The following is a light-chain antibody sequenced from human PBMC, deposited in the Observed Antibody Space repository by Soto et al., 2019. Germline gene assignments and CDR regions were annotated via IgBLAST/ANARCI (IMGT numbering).Light chain of an antibody. V-gene: IGKV3-20*01. CDR1: QSVRHSY. Sequence: IVLTQSPGTRSLSPGERATLYCRASQSVRHSYLAWYQKKPGQAPRLLIYGASMRDAGIPDWFSGSGSGRALTLAISRLDSEDFAVYLCHRYCTSLFTFGQGTKLEIK. CDR2: GAS. J-gene: IGKJ2*01. CDR3: HRYCTSLFT.